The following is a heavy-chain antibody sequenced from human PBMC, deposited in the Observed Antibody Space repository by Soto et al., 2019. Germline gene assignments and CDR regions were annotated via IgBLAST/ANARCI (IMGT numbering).Heavy chain of an antibody. CDR1: GGSVSGGSYY. CDR3: ASDPSGYDLSYYYYGMDV. Sequence: PSETLSLTCTVSGGSVSGGSYYWNWIRQPPGKGLEWIGYIYFSGSTNYNPSLKSRVTMSIDTSKNQFSLKLSSVTAADTAVYYCASDPSGYDLSYYYYGMDVWGQGTTVTVSS. V-gene: IGHV4-61*01. D-gene: IGHD5-12*01. J-gene: IGHJ6*02. CDR2: IYFSGST.